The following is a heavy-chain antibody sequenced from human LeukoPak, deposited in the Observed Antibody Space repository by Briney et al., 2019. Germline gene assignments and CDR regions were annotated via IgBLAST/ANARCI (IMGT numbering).Heavy chain of an antibody. Sequence: PSETLSLTCTVYGGSFSGYYWSWVRQPPGNGLEWIGEINHRGNTNYNPSLKSRVTIIADTSKNQFSLKLSSVTAADTAVYCCARTDYGDYVPIDAFDIWGQGTMVTVSS. J-gene: IGHJ3*02. D-gene: IGHD4-17*01. V-gene: IGHV4-34*01. CDR3: ARTDYGDYVPIDAFDI. CDR2: INHRGNT. CDR1: GGSFSGYY.